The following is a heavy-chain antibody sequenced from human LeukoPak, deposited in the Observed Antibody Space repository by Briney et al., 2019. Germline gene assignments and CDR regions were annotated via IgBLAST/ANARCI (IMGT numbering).Heavy chain of an antibody. CDR2: INPNSGGT. CDR3: ARDSGAVPAVRGNWFDP. Sequence: ASVKVSCKASGYTFTGYYMHWVRQAPGQGLEWMGWINPNSGGTNYAQKFQGRVTMTRDTSISTAYMELSRLRSDDTAVYYCARDSGAVPAVRGNWFDPWGQGTLVTVSS. J-gene: IGHJ5*02. D-gene: IGHD2-2*01. V-gene: IGHV1-2*02. CDR1: GYTFTGYY.